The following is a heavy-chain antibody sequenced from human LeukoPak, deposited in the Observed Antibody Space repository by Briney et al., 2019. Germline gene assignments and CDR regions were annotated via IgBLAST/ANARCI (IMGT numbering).Heavy chain of an antibody. V-gene: IGHV3-21*01. CDR2: ISSSSSYI. Sequence: GGSLRLSCAASGFTFSSHSMNWVRQAPGKGLEWVSSISSSSSYIYYADSVKGRFTISRDNAKNSLYLQMNSLRAEDTAVYYCARGGGYYYDSSGPQRAFDIWGQGTMVTVSS. CDR1: GFTFSSHS. CDR3: ARGGGYYYDSSGPQRAFDI. D-gene: IGHD3-22*01. J-gene: IGHJ3*02.